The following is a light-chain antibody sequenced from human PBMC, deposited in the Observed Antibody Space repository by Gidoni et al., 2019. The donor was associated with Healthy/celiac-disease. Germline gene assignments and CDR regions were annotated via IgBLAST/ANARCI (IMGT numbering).Light chain of an antibody. J-gene: IGLJ3*02. V-gene: IGLV8-61*01. Sequence: QTVVTPEPSFSVSPGGTVTLTCGLSAGSGSTRYYPSWYQQTPGQAPRTLRYSTNTRPSGVPDRFSGSILGNKAALTITGAQADDESDYYCVLYMGSGIWVFGGGTKLTVL. CDR3: VLYMGSGIWV. CDR2: STN. CDR1: AGSGSTRYY.